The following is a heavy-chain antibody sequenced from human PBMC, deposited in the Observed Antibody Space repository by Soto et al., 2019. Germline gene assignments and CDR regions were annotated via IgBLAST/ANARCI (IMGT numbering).Heavy chain of an antibody. CDR2: ISSSSSNI. CDR1: GFTFSNYV. J-gene: IGHJ4*02. CDR3: AREIDGTSKIEN. V-gene: IGHV3-21*01. D-gene: IGHD2-2*01. Sequence: GESLKISCAASGFTFSNYVMNWVRQAPGNGLEWFSSISSSSSNIYYGDSVKGRFTISRDNAKSSLYLQMNSLRAEDSAMYYCAREIDGTSKIENWGQGTLVTVSS.